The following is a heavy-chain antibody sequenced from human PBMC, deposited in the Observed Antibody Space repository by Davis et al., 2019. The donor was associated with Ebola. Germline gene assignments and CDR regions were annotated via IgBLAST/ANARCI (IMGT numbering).Heavy chain of an antibody. Sequence: GESLKISCKGSGYSFTSHWIVWVRQMPGKGLECMGIIFPGDSDTRYSPSFQGQVTISADKSITTAYLQWSSLKASDTAMYYCARGGARTYHYGSGRYSSVYYFDYWGQGTLVTVSS. V-gene: IGHV5-51*01. CDR2: IFPGDSDT. J-gene: IGHJ4*02. CDR3: ARGGARTYHYGSGRYSSVYYFDY. D-gene: IGHD3-10*01. CDR1: GYSFTSHW.